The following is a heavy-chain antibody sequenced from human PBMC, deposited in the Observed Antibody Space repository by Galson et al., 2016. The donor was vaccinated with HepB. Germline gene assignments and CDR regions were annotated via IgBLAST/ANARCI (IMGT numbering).Heavy chain of an antibody. CDR3: AKDHGNRWLNNWFDP. D-gene: IGHD6-19*01. J-gene: IGHJ5*02. CDR2: MSHDGSHI. CDR1: GFTFSNYG. V-gene: IGHV3-30*18. Sequence: SLRLSCATSGFTFSNYGMHWIRQAPGKGLEWVAVMSHDGSHIFYVDSVKGRFSISRDNSKNTLYLQMNSLRDEYTAVYYCAKDHGNRWLNNWFDPWGQGTLVTVAS.